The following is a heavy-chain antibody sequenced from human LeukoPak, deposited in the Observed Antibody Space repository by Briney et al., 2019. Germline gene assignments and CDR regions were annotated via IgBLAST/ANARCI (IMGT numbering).Heavy chain of an antibody. Sequence: GGSLRLSCAASGFTFSSYGMHWVRQAPGKGLEWVAFIRYDGSNKYYADSVKGRFTISRDTSRNTLYLHMNSLRDEDTGVYYCAKDLMRDRWFGESWGQGTLVTVSS. V-gene: IGHV3-30*02. CDR3: AKDLMRDRWFGES. J-gene: IGHJ5*02. D-gene: IGHD3-10*01. CDR2: IRYDGSNK. CDR1: GFTFSSYG.